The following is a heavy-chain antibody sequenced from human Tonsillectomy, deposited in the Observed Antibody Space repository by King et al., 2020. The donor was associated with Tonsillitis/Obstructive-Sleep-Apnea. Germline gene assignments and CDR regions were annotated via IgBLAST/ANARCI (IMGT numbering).Heavy chain of an antibody. CDR2: IYWDDDR. CDR1: GFSLTTSGVG. Sequence: TLKESGPPLVKPTQTLTLTCTVSGFSLTTSGVGVGWIRQPPGKALECLALIYWDDDRRYSPSLKSRLTITKDASKNQLVLTMTTVDPVDTATYYCARLVRGLFDSWGQGTLVTVSS. D-gene: IGHD4-17*01. V-gene: IGHV2-5*02. J-gene: IGHJ4*02. CDR3: ARLVRGLFDS.